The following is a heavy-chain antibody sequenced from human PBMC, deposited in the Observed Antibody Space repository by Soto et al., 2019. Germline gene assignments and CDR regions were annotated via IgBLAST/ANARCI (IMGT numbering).Heavy chain of an antibody. D-gene: IGHD2-2*01. V-gene: IGHV4-34*01. CDR3: ARGVVPAARVFDY. CDR1: GGSFSGYY. CDR2: INHSGST. J-gene: IGHJ4*02. Sequence: QVQLQQWGAGLLKPSETLSLTCAVYGGSFSGYYWSWIRQPPGKGLEWIGEINHSGSTNYNPSLKSRVTISVDTSKNQFSLKRSSVTAADTAVYYCARGVVPAARVFDYWGQGTLVTVSS.